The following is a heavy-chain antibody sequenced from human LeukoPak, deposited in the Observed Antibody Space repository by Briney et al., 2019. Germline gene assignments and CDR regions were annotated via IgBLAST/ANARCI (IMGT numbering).Heavy chain of an antibody. CDR2: MNPNSGNT. D-gene: IGHD6-13*01. Sequence: ASVKVSCKASGYTFTSYDINWVRQATGQGLEWMGWMNPNSGNTGYAQKFQGRVTMTRNTSISTAYMELSSLRSEDTAVYYCARGSGDCSSWYLPSNYYGMDVWGQGTTVTVSS. CDR1: GYTFTSYD. J-gene: IGHJ6*02. CDR3: ARGSGDCSSWYLPSNYYGMDV. V-gene: IGHV1-8*01.